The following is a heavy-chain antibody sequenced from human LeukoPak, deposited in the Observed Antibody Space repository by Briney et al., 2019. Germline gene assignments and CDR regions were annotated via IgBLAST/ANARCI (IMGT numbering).Heavy chain of an antibody. CDR1: GFTFSDYY. J-gene: IGHJ5*02. V-gene: IGHV3-11*04. CDR3: ASRSSTWYRVLNWFDP. D-gene: IGHD6-13*01. CDR2: ISSSGSTI. Sequence: GGSLRLSCAASGFTFSDYYMSWIRQAPGKGLEWVSYISSSGSTIYYADSVKGRFTISRDNAKNSLYLQMNSLRAEDTAVYYCASRSSTWYRVLNWFDPWGQGTLVTVSS.